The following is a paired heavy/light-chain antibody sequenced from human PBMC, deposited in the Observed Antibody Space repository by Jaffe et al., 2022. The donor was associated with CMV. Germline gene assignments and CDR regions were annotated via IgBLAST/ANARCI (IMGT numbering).Light chain of an antibody. CDR3: YSTDISVTHWV. CDR2: EDN. V-gene: IGLV3-10*01. J-gene: IGLJ3*02. CDR1: ALPKKY. Sequence: SYELAQPPSVSVSPGQTARITCSGDALPKKYACWYQQKSGQAPVLVIYEDNRRPSGIPERFSGSSSGTMATLIITGAQVEDEADYYCYSTDISVTHWVFGGGTKLTVL.
Heavy chain of an antibody. CDR2: IDPSDSYV. J-gene: IGHJ6*03. D-gene: IGHD3-3*01. V-gene: IGHV5-10-1*03. CDR3: ARQTESSGYLNYYYMDV. CDR1: GYGFTSYW. Sequence: EVQLVQSGAEVKKPGESLRISCKGSGYGFTSYWISWVRQMPGKGLEWMGRIDPSDSYVTYNPSFQGHVTISADKSTRTAYLQWSGLTASDTAIYYCARQTESSGYLNYYYMDVWGKGTTVTVSS.